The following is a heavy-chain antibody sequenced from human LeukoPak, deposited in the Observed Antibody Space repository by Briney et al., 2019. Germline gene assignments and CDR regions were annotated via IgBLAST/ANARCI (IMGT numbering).Heavy chain of an antibody. CDR1: GGSISSGGYS. V-gene: IGHV4-30-2*01. CDR3: ARGVYTAAAQYGY. Sequence: SETLSLTCAVSGGSISSGGYSWSWIRQPPGKGLEWIGYIYHSGSTNYNPSLKSRVTISVDTSKNQFSLKLSSVTAADTAVYYCARGVYTAAAQYGYWGQGTLVTVSS. J-gene: IGHJ4*02. CDR2: IYHSGST. D-gene: IGHD6-13*01.